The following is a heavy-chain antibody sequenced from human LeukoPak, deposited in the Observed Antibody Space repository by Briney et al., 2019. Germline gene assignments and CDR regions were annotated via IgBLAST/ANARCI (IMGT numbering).Heavy chain of an antibody. D-gene: IGHD4-17*01. CDR1: GFTFSSYW. CDR2: IKQDGSEK. Sequence: PGGSLRLSCAASGFTFSSYWMSWVRQAPGKGLEWVANIKQDGSEKYYVDSVKGRFTISRDNAKNSLYLQMNSLRAEDTAVYYCARQRGIYGDYSDLDYWGQGTLVTVSS. V-gene: IGHV3-7*01. J-gene: IGHJ4*02. CDR3: ARQRGIYGDYSDLDY.